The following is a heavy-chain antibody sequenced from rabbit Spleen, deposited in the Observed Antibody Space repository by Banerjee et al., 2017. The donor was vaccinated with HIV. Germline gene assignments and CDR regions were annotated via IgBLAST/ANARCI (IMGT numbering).Heavy chain of an antibody. J-gene: IGHJ4*01. V-gene: IGHV1S40*01. CDR2: IGTSSGST. Sequence: EWIGCIGTSSGSTWHATWVNGRFTISKTSSTAVTLQMTSLTAADTATYFCARDLTSVIGWNFNLWGPGTLVTVS. CDR3: ARDLTSVIGWNFNL. D-gene: IGHD1-1*01.